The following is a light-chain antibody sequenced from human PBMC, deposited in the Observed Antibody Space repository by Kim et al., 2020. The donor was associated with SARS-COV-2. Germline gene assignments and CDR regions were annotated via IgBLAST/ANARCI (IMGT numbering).Light chain of an antibody. CDR1: QSVSRNY. V-gene: IGKV3-20*01. CDR2: GTS. J-gene: IGKJ1*01. Sequence: EILLTQSPGTLSLSPGDRVTHSCRASQSVSRNYLAWYHHKPGQAPRLLVYGTSSRAAGIPDRFSGSGSGTDFTLTISSLFPKDCAVYYCQQYGGSPGTFGQGTKVDIK. CDR3: QQYGGSPGT.